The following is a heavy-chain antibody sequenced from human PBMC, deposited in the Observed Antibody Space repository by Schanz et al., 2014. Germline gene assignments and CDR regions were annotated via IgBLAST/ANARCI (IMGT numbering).Heavy chain of an antibody. J-gene: IGHJ6*02. CDR3: ARDRGHFEQLALEWYYGMDV. V-gene: IGHV1-69*08. Sequence: QVQLVQSGAEVKRPGSSVKVSCKASGGTFGSYTYNWMRQARGQGPEVVGRIVPLVNVTLYTHKFQGRVTITADTSTGTVYMEMRSLRSDDTAVYYCARDRGHFEQLALEWYYGMDVWGQGTTVTVSS. CDR2: IVPLVNVT. D-gene: IGHD3-3*01. CDR1: GGTFGSYT.